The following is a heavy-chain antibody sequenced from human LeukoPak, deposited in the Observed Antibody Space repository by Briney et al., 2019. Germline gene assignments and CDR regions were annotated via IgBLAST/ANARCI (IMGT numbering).Heavy chain of an antibody. J-gene: IGHJ4*02. Sequence: GGSLRLSCAVSGFTFSSYAMSWVRQAPGKGLEWVSAISGSGDNTYYADSVKDRFTISRDNSKNTLYLQMNSLRAEDTAIYYCAKEGKREDYWGQGTLVTVSS. V-gene: IGHV3-23*01. CDR3: AKEGKREDY. CDR1: GFTFSSYA. CDR2: ISGSGDNT.